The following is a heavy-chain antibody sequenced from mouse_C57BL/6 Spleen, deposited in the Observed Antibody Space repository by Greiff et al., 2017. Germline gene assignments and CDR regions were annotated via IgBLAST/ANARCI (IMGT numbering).Heavy chain of an antibody. J-gene: IGHJ4*01. Sequence: VQLQQSGAELARPGASVKLSCKASGYTFTSYGISWVKQRPGQGLEWIGEIYPRSGNTYYNEKFKGKATLTADKSSSTAYMELRSLTSEDSAVYFCAREADGNYDMDYWGQGTSVTVSS. D-gene: IGHD2-1*01. CDR2: IYPRSGNT. CDR1: GYTFTSYG. V-gene: IGHV1-81*01. CDR3: AREADGNYDMDY.